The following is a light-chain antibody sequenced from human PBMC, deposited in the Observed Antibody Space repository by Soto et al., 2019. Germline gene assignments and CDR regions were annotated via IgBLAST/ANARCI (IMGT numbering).Light chain of an antibody. CDR2: DTS. Sequence: EIVMTQSPATLSVSPGEGATLSCRASQSVGHKLAWYQQKPGQPPSLLIYDTSTRAAAVPARFSGSGSGTAFTLTITGLQSEDFAVYYCQQYYAWPLFGPGTKVEI. CDR1: QSVGHK. J-gene: IGKJ3*01. V-gene: IGKV3-15*01. CDR3: QQYYAWPL.